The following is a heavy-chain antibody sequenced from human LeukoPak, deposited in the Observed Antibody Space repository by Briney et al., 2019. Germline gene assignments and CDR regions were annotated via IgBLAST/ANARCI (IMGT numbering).Heavy chain of an antibody. CDR1: GGSITSYY. CDR2: IHTSGST. CDR3: AREFSGTSIAARVFDS. V-gene: IGHV4-4*07. Sequence: SETLSLACTVSGGSITSYYWTYIRQPAGKGLEWIGRIHTSGSTNYNPSLKSRVTMSVDTSKNQFSLNLSSVTAADTAMYYCAREFSGTSIAARVFDSWGQGTLVTVSS. D-gene: IGHD6-6*01. J-gene: IGHJ4*02.